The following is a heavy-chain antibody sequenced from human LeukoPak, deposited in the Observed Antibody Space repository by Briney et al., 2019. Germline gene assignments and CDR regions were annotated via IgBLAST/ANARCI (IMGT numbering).Heavy chain of an antibody. CDR1: GFTFSSYA. Sequence: PGGSLRLSCAASGFTFSSYAMSWVRQAPGKGLEWVSAISGSGGSTYYADSVKGRFTISRDNSKNTLYLQMNSLRAEGTAVYYCAKNQYYYDSAADYWGQGTLVTVSS. D-gene: IGHD3-22*01. J-gene: IGHJ4*02. CDR2: ISGSGGST. CDR3: AKNQYYYDSAADY. V-gene: IGHV3-23*01.